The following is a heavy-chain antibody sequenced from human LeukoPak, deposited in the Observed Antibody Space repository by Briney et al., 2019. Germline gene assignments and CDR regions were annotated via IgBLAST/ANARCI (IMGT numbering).Heavy chain of an antibody. CDR1: RFTFSVHW. D-gene: IGHD3-10*02. V-gene: IGHV3-74*01. J-gene: IGHJ5*01. CDR3: ARDRVATIFTYHPMFDS. Sequence: GGSLRLSCAASRFTFSVHWMHWVRQAPGKGLEWVSRINPDESDKAYADSVKGRFTISRDNAKNTLYLQMNGLRAEDTAVYYCARDRVATIFTYHPMFDSWGPGTLVTVSS. CDR2: INPDESDK.